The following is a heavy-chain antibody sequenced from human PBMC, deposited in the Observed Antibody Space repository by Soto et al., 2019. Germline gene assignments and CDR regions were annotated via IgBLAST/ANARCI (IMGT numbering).Heavy chain of an antibody. D-gene: IGHD1-26*01. J-gene: IGHJ6*04. CDR1: GGSISSSY. Sequence: QVQLQESGPGLVKPSETLSLTCTVSGGSISSSYWSRIRQPPGKGLEWIGYMYDSGSTNYNPSLRSRVTISVDTSKKQLSLKRSSVTAADTAGYYYARGSGNYSYYALDVWGKGTTVTVS. CDR2: MYDSGST. V-gene: IGHV4-59*01. CDR3: ARGSGNYSYYALDV.